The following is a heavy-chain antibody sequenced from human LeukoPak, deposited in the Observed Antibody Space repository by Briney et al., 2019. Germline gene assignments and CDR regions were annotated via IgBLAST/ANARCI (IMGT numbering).Heavy chain of an antibody. V-gene: IGHV3-23*01. J-gene: IGHJ3*02. CDR3: AKERRQQQLASDAFDI. Sequence: GGSLRLSCAASGFTFSSYAMSWVRQAPGKGLEWVSAISGSGGSIYYADSVKGRFTISRDNSKNTLYLQMNSLRAEDTAVYYCAKERRQQQLASDAFDIWGQGTMVTVSS. D-gene: IGHD6-13*01. CDR2: ISGSGGSI. CDR1: GFTFSSYA.